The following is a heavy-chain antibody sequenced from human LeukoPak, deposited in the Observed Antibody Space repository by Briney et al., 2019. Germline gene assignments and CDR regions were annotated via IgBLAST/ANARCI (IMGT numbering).Heavy chain of an antibody. CDR1: GFTFSSYA. CDR2: ISGSGGST. Sequence: GGSLRLSCAPSGFTFSSYAMSWVRQAPGKGLEWVSAISGSGGSTYYADSVKGRFTISRDNSKNTLYLQMNRLRAEDTALYYCAKRSDYYDSSGYRDPFDYWGQGTLVIVSS. D-gene: IGHD3-22*01. CDR3: AKRSDYYDSSGYRDPFDY. J-gene: IGHJ4*02. V-gene: IGHV3-23*01.